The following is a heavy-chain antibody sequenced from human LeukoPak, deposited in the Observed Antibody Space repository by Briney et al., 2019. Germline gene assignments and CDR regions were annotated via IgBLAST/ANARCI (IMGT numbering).Heavy chain of an antibody. Sequence: QSGGSLRLSCAASGFTFSSYSMNWVRQAPGKGLEWVSSISSSSSYIYYADSVKGRFTISRDNAKNSLYLQMNSLRAEDTAVYYCARGGDITMIVVVPFDYWGQGTLVTVPS. CDR1: GFTFSSYS. J-gene: IGHJ4*02. V-gene: IGHV3-21*01. CDR3: ARGGDITMIVVVPFDY. D-gene: IGHD3-22*01. CDR2: ISSSSSYI.